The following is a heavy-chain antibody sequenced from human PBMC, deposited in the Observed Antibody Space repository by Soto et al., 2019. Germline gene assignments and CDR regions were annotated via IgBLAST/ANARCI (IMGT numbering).Heavy chain of an antibody. Sequence: QVQLVESGGGVVQPGRSLRLSCAASGFTFSSYGMHWVRQAPGKGLEWGAVIWYDGSNKYYADSVKGRFTISRDNSKNTLYLQMNSLRADDTAVYYCASVEGATTDYWGQGTLVTVSS. CDR3: ASVEGATTDY. CDR2: IWYDGSNK. V-gene: IGHV3-33*01. CDR1: GFTFSSYG. J-gene: IGHJ4*02. D-gene: IGHD1-26*01.